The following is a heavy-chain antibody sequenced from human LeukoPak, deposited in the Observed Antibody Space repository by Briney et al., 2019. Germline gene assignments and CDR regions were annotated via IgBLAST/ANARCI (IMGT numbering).Heavy chain of an antibody. J-gene: IGHJ4*02. V-gene: IGHV3-23*01. CDR2: ITGDGDRT. Sequence: GGSLRLSCAASGFTFSNYATSWVRQAPGKGLEWVSTITGDGDRTHYAGSVTGRFTISRDNSKNTLFMQMNSLRAEDTAVYYCAKFWSGQLGPPYSDHWGQGTLVIVSS. CDR3: AKFWSGQLGPPYSDH. CDR1: GFTFSNYA. D-gene: IGHD3-3*01.